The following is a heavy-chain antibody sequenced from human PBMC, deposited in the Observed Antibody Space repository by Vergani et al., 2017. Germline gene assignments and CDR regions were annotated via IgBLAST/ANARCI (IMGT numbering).Heavy chain of an antibody. V-gene: IGHV3-30*04. Sequence: QVQLVESGGGVVQPGRSLRLSCAASGFTFSSYAMHWVRPAPGKGLEWVAVISYDGSNKYYADSVKGRFTTSRDNSKNTLYLQMNSLRAEDTAMYYCAKEGGDYIYYYYGMDVWGQGTTVTVSS. J-gene: IGHJ6*02. CDR1: GFTFSSYA. CDR3: AKEGGDYIYYYYGMDV. CDR2: ISYDGSNK. D-gene: IGHD4-17*01.